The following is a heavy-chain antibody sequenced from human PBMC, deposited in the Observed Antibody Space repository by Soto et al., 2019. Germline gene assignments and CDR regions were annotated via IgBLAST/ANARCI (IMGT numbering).Heavy chain of an antibody. V-gene: IGHV5-51*01. CDR2: IYPGDFDT. Sequence: GESLKISCRVSGDSFTTYWIAWVRQMPGKGLEWMGIIYPGDFDTRYSPSFQGQVTISVDKSINTAYLQWNSLKASDSAIYYCARKNSRGYFNWFDPWGQGTLVTVSS. CDR1: GDSFTTYW. D-gene: IGHD3-22*01. J-gene: IGHJ5*02. CDR3: ARKNSRGYFNWFDP.